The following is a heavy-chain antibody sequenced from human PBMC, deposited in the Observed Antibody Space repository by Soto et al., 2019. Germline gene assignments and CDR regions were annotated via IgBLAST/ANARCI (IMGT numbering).Heavy chain of an antibody. CDR2: ISYDGSNK. D-gene: IGHD3-3*01. Sequence: QVQLVESGGGVVQPGRSLRLSCAASGFTFSSYAMHWVRQAPGKGLELVAVISYDGSNKYYADSVKGRFTISRDNSKNTLYLQMNSLRAEDTAVYYCARNRSDFWSGYYTGCMDVWGQGTTVTVSS. CDR1: GFTFSSYA. V-gene: IGHV3-30-3*01. J-gene: IGHJ6*02. CDR3: ARNRSDFWSGYYTGCMDV.